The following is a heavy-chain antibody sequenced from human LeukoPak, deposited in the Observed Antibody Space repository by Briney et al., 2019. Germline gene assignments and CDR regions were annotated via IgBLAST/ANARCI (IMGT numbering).Heavy chain of an antibody. V-gene: IGHV3-7*01. J-gene: IGHJ4*02. Sequence: PGGSLKLSCAASGFTFSSYWMSWVRQAPGKGLEWVANIKQDGSEKYYVDSVKGRFTISRDNAKNSLYLQMNSLRAEDTAVYYCAKVKDYGDYGGFEPHDYWGQGTLVTVSS. CDR1: GFTFSSYW. CDR3: AKVKDYGDYGGFEPHDY. CDR2: IKQDGSEK. D-gene: IGHD4-17*01.